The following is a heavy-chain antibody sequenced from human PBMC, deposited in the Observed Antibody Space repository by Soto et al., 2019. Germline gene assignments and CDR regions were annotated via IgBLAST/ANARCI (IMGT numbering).Heavy chain of an antibody. V-gene: IGHV1-69*06. J-gene: IGHJ5*02. CDR3: ARGSRQQRTPNWFDP. D-gene: IGHD6-13*01. Sequence: SVKVSCKXSGGTFSSYAISWVRQAPGQGLEWMGGIIPIFGTANYAQKFQGRVTITADKSTSTAYMELSSLRSEDTAVYYCARGSRQQRTPNWFDPWGQGTLVTVS. CDR2: IIPIFGTA. CDR1: GGTFSSYA.